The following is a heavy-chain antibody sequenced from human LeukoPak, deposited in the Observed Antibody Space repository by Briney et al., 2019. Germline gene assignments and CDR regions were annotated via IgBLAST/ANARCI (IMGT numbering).Heavy chain of an antibody. CDR2: ISSSSGTI. V-gene: IGHV3-48*01. J-gene: IGHJ4*02. CDR3: ARRYYYDGSGSLDY. CDR1: GFTFSSYS. Sequence: GGSLRLSCAASGFTFSSYSMNWVRQARGKGLEWVSYISSSSGTIYYADSVKGRFTISRDNAKNSLFLQMNSLRAEDAAVYYCARRYYYDGSGSLDYWGQGILVTVSS. D-gene: IGHD3-22*01.